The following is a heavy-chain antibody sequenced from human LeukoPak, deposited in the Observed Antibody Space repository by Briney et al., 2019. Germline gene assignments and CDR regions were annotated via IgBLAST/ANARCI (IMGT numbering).Heavy chain of an antibody. CDR1: GFTFPNYV. CDR3: ANEYSKGDI. J-gene: IGHJ3*02. D-gene: IGHD4-11*01. V-gene: IGHV3-23*01. CDR2: ISGSDGHT. Sequence: GGSLRLSCAASGFTFPNYVMSWVRQAPGKGLEWLSAISGSDGHTYYADSVKGRFTISRDNSKNTLYLQMNSLRAEDAAVYYCANEYSKGDIWGQGTMVTVSS.